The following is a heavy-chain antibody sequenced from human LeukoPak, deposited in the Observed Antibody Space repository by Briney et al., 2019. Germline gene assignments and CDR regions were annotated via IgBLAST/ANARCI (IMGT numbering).Heavy chain of an antibody. J-gene: IGHJ6*03. CDR2: ISYDGSNK. CDR3: ARGSRAIVSTKFARGRYMDV. CDR1: GFTFSSYA. V-gene: IGHV3-30*04. Sequence: GGSLRLSCAASGFTFSSYAMHWVRQAPGKGLEWVAVISYDGSNKYYADSVKGRFTISRDNSKNTLYLQMNSLRAEDTALYYCARGSRAIVSTKFARGRYMDVWGKGTTVTVSS. D-gene: IGHD5/OR15-5a*01.